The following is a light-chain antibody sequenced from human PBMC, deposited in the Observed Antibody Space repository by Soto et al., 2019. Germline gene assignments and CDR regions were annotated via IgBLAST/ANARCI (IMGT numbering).Light chain of an antibody. Sequence: QSVLTQPASVSGSPGQSITISCTGTSSDVGGYNFVSWNQQHPGKAPKLMIYDVTHRPSGVSNRFSGSKSGNTASLTISGLQAEDEADYYCLSYSSGTYPYVLGTATQLTVL. V-gene: IGLV2-14*01. J-gene: IGLJ1*01. CDR3: LSYSSGTYPYV. CDR2: DVT. CDR1: SSDVGGYNF.